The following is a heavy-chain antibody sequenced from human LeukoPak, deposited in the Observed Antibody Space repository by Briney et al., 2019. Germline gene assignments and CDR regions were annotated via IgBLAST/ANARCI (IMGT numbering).Heavy chain of an antibody. Sequence: GGSLRLSCAASGFTFSSYWMNWVRQAPGKGLEWVANIKEDGSEKYYVDSVKGRFTISRDNAKNSLYLQMNSLRAEDTALYYCAKDGTFDYWGQGTLVTVSS. V-gene: IGHV3-7*03. D-gene: IGHD1-26*01. J-gene: IGHJ4*02. CDR2: IKEDGSEK. CDR1: GFTFSSYW. CDR3: AKDGTFDY.